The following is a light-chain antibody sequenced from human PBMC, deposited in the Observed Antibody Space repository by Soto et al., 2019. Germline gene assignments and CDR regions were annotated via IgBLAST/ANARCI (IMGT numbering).Light chain of an antibody. J-gene: IGKJ2*01. CDR1: QSIASSY. V-gene: IGKV3-20*01. CDR2: GAS. Sequence: EIVLTQSPGTLSLSPGERATLSCRASQSIASSYLTWYQHKPGQAPRLLIYGASSRATGIPARFSGSGSGTDFTLTISRLEPEDFAVYYCQQYGSSSSTFGQGTQLEIK. CDR3: QQYGSSSST.